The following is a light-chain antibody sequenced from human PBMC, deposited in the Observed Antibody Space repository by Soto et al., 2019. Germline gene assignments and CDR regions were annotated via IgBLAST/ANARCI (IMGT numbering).Light chain of an antibody. Sequence: DIQMTQSPSSLSASVGDRVTITCRASQGISYYLAWYQQKPGKVPKLLMYDASTLQSGVPSRFSGSGSGTDFTLTISSLQSEDVATYYCQKYNSDPLTFGGGTKVEIK. V-gene: IGKV1-27*01. CDR1: QGISYY. CDR2: DAS. CDR3: QKYNSDPLT. J-gene: IGKJ4*01.